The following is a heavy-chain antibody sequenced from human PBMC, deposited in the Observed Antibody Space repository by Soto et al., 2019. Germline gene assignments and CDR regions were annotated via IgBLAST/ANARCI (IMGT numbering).Heavy chain of an antibody. CDR3: ARMEPAGTLNWLDP. CDR2: MNPGSGKT. CDR1: GYTFINFD. Sequence: ASVKVSCKASGYTFINFDISWVRQAAGQGLEWLGWMNPGSGKTGYASKFQGRVAMTRDASTGTSHLELSSLTSDDTAVYYCARMEPAGTLNWLDPCGQGTLVTVSS. J-gene: IGHJ5*02. V-gene: IGHV1-8*02. D-gene: IGHD2-2*01.